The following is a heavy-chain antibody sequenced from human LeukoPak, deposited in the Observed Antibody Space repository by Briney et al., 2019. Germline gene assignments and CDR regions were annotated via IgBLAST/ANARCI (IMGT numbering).Heavy chain of an antibody. CDR1: GGSFSGYY. J-gene: IGHJ5*02. Sequence: KPSETLSLTCAVYGGSFSGYYWSWIRQPPGKGLEWIGEINHSGSTNYNPSLKSRVTISVDTSKNQFSLKLSSVTAADTAVYYCARRIAVAGTPWFDPWGQGTLVTVSS. V-gene: IGHV4-34*01. D-gene: IGHD6-19*01. CDR2: INHSGST. CDR3: ARRIAVAGTPWFDP.